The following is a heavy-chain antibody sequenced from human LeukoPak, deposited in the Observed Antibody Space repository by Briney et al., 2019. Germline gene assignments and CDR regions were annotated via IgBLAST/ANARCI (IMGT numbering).Heavy chain of an antibody. D-gene: IGHD6-13*01. CDR1: GFTFSSYG. V-gene: IGHV3-33*01. CDR3: ARDVRYSSSWPKNY. Sequence: GGSLRLSCAASGFTFSSYGMHWVRQAPGKGLEWVAVIWYDGSNKYYADSVKGRFTISRDNSKNTLYLQMNSLRAEDTAVYYCARDVRYSSSWPKNYWGQGTLVTVSS. CDR2: IWYDGSNK. J-gene: IGHJ4*02.